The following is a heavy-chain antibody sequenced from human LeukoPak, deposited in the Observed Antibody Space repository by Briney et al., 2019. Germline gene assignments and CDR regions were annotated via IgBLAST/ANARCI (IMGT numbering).Heavy chain of an antibody. Sequence: KTSETLSLTCTVSGGSISSSSYYWGWSRQPPGKGLEWIGSIYYSGSTYYNPSLKSRVTISVDTSKNQFSLKLSSVTAADTAVYYCASQITIFGVVISLDAFDIWGQGTMVTVSS. D-gene: IGHD3-3*01. CDR2: IYYSGST. J-gene: IGHJ3*02. V-gene: IGHV4-39*01. CDR3: ASQITIFGVVISLDAFDI. CDR1: GGSISSSSYY.